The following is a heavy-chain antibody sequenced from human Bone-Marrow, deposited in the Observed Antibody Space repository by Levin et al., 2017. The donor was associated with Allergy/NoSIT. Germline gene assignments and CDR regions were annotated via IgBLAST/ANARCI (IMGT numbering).Heavy chain of an antibody. V-gene: IGHV3-48*01. CDR3: AREEGNVYYYGSGSYPPYFDR. D-gene: IGHD3-10*01. CDR2: ISSSSSTI. CDR1: GFTFSSYS. Sequence: GGSLRLSCAASGFTFSSYSMNWVRQAPGKGLEWVSYISSSSSTIYYADSVKGRFTISRDNAKNSLYLQMNSLRAEDTAVYYCAREEGNVYYYGSGSYPPYFDRWGRGTLVTVSS. J-gene: IGHJ2*01.